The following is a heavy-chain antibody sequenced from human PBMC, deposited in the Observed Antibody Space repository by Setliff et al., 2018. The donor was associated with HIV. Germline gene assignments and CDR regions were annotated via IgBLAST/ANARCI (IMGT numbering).Heavy chain of an antibody. J-gene: IGHJ6*02. CDR2: LYFGGST. Sequence: SETLSLTCTVSGDSISSHYWSWIRQPPGKGLGWIGTLYFGGSTSYNSSLKGRVTISAATSKNVFSLNMTSVTAADTAVYYCARPVSKNFYGLDVWGLGTTVTVSS. CDR1: GDSISSHY. V-gene: IGHV4-59*11. CDR3: ARPVSKNFYGLDV.